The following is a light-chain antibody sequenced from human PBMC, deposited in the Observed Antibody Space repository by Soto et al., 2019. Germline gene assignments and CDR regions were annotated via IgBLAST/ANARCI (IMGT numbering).Light chain of an antibody. CDR2: VVS. J-gene: IGKJ2*01. CDR3: QQSYSIPYT. Sequence: DIQLTQSPSSLSASVGDRVTITCRASQTISRNLHWYQQKPGEAPRLLMYVVSTLQGGVPSRFSGSESGTDYTLTISSVQPDDFATYYCQQSYSIPYTFGQGTKLEIK. CDR1: QTISRN. V-gene: IGKV1-39*01.